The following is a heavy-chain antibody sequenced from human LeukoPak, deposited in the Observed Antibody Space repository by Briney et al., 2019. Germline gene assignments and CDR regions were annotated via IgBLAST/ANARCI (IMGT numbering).Heavy chain of an antibody. CDR2: ISYDGSNK. Sequence: GGSLRLSCAASGFTFSSYAMHWVRQAPGKGLEWVAVISYDGSNKYYADSVKGRFTISRDNSKNTLYLQMNSLRAEDTAVYYCARVPYSSGLGYFDYWGQGTLVTVSS. J-gene: IGHJ4*02. CDR3: ARVPYSSGLGYFDY. CDR1: GFTFSSYA. V-gene: IGHV3-30-3*01. D-gene: IGHD6-19*01.